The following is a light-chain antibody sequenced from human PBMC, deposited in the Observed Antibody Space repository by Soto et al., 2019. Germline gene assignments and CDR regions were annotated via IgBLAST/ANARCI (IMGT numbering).Light chain of an antibody. CDR1: QSVGSN. V-gene: IGKV3-15*01. CDR3: QQYNNWPPIT. J-gene: IGKJ5*01. CDR2: GAS. Sequence: EIVLTQSPATLSLSPGERATLSCRASQSVGSNLAWYQQKPGQAPRLLIYGASTRATGIPARFSGSGSGTEFTLTISSLQSEDSAVYYCQQYNNWPPITFGQGTRLEIK.